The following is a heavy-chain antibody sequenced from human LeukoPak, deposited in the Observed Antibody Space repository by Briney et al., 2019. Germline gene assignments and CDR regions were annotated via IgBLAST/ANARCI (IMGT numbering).Heavy chain of an antibody. D-gene: IGHD6-19*01. V-gene: IGHV3-23*01. CDR2: IHSGGVNT. J-gene: IGHJ4*02. CDR3: AKGTHSSGWRHFDY. Sequence: PGGSLRLSCAASGFTFSDYYMTWVRQAPGKGLEWVSAIHSGGVNTYFADSVKGRFTISRDDSRNTLYLQMNSLRAEDTAVYYCAKGTHSSGWRHFDYWGQGTLVTVSS. CDR1: GFTFSDYY.